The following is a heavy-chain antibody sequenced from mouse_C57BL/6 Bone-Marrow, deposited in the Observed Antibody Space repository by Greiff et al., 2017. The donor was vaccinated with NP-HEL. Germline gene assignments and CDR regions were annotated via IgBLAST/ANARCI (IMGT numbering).Heavy chain of an antibody. J-gene: IGHJ4*01. V-gene: IGHV3-6*01. Sequence: DVQLQESGPGLVKPSQSLSLTCSVTGYSITSGYYWNWIRQFPGNKLEWMGYISYDGSNNYNPSLKNRISITRDTSKNQFFLKLNSVTTEDTATYYCARDDYGYDGNYAMDYWGQGTSVTVSS. CDR1: GYSITSGYY. CDR3: ARDDYGYDGNYAMDY. D-gene: IGHD2-2*01. CDR2: ISYDGSN.